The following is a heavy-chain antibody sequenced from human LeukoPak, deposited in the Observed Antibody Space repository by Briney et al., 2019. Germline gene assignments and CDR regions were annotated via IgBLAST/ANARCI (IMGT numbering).Heavy chain of an antibody. CDR2: IYYSGST. Sequence: SETLSLTCTVSGGSISSYYWSWIRQPPGKGLEWIGYIYYSGSTNYNPSLKSRVTISVDMSKNQFSLKLSSVAAADTAVYYCARSYDTNFDYWGQGTLVTVSS. CDR3: ARSYDTNFDY. V-gene: IGHV4-59*01. D-gene: IGHD3-3*01. J-gene: IGHJ4*02. CDR1: GGSISSYY.